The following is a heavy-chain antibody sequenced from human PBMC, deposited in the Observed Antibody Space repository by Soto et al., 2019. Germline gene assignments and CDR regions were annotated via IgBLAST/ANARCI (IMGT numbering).Heavy chain of an antibody. CDR1: GDSVSSNSAA. J-gene: IGHJ6*03. D-gene: IGHD3-3*01. CDR3: ARDPSSLGTIFGVVIRYYYMDV. Sequence: QVQLQQSGPGLVKPSQTLSLTCAISGDSVSSNSAAWNWIRQSPSRGLEWLGRTYYRSKWYNDYAVSVKSRITINPDTSKNQFSLQLNSVTPEDTAVYYCARDPSSLGTIFGVVIRYYYMDVWGKGTTVTVSS. CDR2: TYYRSKWYN. V-gene: IGHV6-1*01.